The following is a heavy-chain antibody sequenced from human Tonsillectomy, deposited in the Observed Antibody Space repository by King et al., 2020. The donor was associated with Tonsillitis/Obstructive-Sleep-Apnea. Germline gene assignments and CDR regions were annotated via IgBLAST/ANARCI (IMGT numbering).Heavy chain of an antibody. J-gene: IGHJ6*03. CDR1: GFTFGDYT. Sequence: VQLVESGGGLVQPGRSLRLSCTASGFTFGDYTMTWVRQAPGKGLEWVGFIRNKAYSGTTEYAASVKGRFTISRDDSNSIAYLQMNSLTTEDTAVYYCTRVALSGYSYYYYMDVWGKGTTVTVSS. CDR2: IRNKAYSGTT. D-gene: IGHD3-9*01. V-gene: IGHV3-49*04. CDR3: TRVALSGYSYYYYMDV.